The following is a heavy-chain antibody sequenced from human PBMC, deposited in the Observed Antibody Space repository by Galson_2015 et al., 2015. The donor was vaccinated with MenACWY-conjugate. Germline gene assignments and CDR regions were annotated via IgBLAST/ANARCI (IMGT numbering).Heavy chain of an antibody. J-gene: IGHJ4*02. V-gene: IGHV6-1*01. CDR1: GDSVSSNNAA. CDR2: TYFKSKWYN. CDR3: AREVMFSRNFYAIDY. D-gene: IGHD3-10*02. Sequence: CAISGDSVSSNNAAWNWIGQSPSRGLEWLGRTYFKSKWYNDYAASVKSRLTINPDTSKNLISLQLNSVTPEDTAVYYCAREVMFSRNFYAIDYWGQGTRVTVSS.